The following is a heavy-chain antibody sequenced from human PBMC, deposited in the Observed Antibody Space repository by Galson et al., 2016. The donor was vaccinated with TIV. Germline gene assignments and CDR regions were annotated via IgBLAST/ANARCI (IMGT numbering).Heavy chain of an antibody. CDR3: AKGGATILDAMGV. Sequence: SLRLSCAASGSTFSNFAMSWVRQAPGKGLEWVSIITSSGASADYADSVKGRFTISRDNSNNRLYLQMNSLGAGDTAVYYCAKGGATILDAMGVWGQGTRVIDSS. J-gene: IGHJ6*02. D-gene: IGHD3-3*01. CDR1: GSTFSNFA. V-gene: IGHV3-23*01. CDR2: ITSSGASA.